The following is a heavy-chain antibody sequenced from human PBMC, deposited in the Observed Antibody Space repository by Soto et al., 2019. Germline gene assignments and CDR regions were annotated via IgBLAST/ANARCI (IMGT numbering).Heavy chain of an antibody. CDR2: ISYDGSNK. CDR1: GFPFSSYG. J-gene: IGHJ4*02. D-gene: IGHD3-10*01. CDR3: VGRQYYFDY. Sequence: QVQLVESGGGVVQPGRSLRLSCAASGFPFSSYGMHWVREAPGKGLEWVEVISYDGSNKYYADSVKGRFTISRDNPASTLYLQLNSLTPEDTALYYCVGRQYYFDYRGQGTLVTVSP. V-gene: IGHV3-30*03.